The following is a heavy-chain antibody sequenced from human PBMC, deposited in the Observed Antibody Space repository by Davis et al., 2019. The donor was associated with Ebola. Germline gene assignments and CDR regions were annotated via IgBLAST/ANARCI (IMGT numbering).Heavy chain of an antibody. CDR1: GGTFSSYA. CDR3: ARGLVWGRRGYYFDY. D-gene: IGHD3-16*01. V-gene: IGHV1-69*13. J-gene: IGHJ4*02. CDR2: IIPIFGTA. Sequence: SVKVSCKASGGTFSSYAISWVRQAPGQGLEWMGGIIPIFGTANYAQKFQGRVTLTADESTSTAYMELSSLRSEDTAVYYCARGLVWGRRGYYFDYWGQGTLVTVSS.